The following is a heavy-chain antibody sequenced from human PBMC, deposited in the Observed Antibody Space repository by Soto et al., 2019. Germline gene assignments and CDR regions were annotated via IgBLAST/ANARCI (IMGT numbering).Heavy chain of an antibody. CDR2: ISSSSSYI. V-gene: IGHV3-21*01. J-gene: IGHJ6*03. Sequence: EVQLVESGGGLVKPGGSLRLSCAASGFTFSSYSMNWVRQAPGKGLEWVSSISSSSSYIYYADSVKGRFTISRDNAKHSLYLQMSSLRADDTAVYYCARDHIVVVPDATTYDYYYYMDVWGKGTTVTVSS. D-gene: IGHD2-2*01. CDR1: GFTFSSYS. CDR3: ARDHIVVVPDATTYDYYYYMDV.